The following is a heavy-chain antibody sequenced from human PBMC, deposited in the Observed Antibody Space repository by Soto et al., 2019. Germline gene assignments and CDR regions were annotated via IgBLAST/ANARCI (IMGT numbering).Heavy chain of an antibody. J-gene: IGHJ3*02. CDR3: ARGKKSTLGAFDI. D-gene: IGHD7-27*01. CDR2: IIPIFGTA. V-gene: IGHV1-69*13. CDR1: GGTFSSYA. Sequence: ASVKVSCKASGGTFSSYAISWVRQAPGQGLEWMGGIIPIFGTANYAQKFQGRVTITADESTSTAYMELSSLRSEDTAVYYCARGKKSTLGAFDIWGQGIMVTVSS.